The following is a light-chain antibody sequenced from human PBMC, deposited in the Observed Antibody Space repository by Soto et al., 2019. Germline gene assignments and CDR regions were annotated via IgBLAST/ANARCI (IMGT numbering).Light chain of an antibody. V-gene: IGLV2-14*01. Sequence: QSVLTQPASVSGSPGQSITISCTGTSSDVGGYNYVSWYQQHPGKAPKLMIYEVSNRPSGVSNRFSGSKSGNTASLTISGLQTEDEADYYCAAWDTTLNGPVFGGGTKLTVL. CDR2: EVS. CDR1: SSDVGGYNY. CDR3: AAWDTTLNGPV. J-gene: IGLJ3*02.